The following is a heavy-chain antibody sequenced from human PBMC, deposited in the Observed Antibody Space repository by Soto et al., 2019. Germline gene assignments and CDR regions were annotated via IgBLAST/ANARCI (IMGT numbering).Heavy chain of an antibody. CDR2: IYDSGST. D-gene: IGHD3-22*01. J-gene: IGHJ4*02. CDR3: ARTDSSGYYSAF. V-gene: IGHV4-31*03. Sequence: QVQLQESGPGLVKPSQTLSLTCTVSGGSISSGGYYWSWIRQHPGKGLEWIGYIYDSGSTYYNPSLKSRVAISLDTSKNQFSLRLSCVIAADTAVYFCARTDSSGYYSAFWGQGTLLTVSS. CDR1: GGSISSGGYY.